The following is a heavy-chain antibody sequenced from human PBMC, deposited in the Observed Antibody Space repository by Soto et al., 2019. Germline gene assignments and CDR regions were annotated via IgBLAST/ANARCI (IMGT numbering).Heavy chain of an antibody. CDR1: GYKFTTFW. D-gene: IGHD2-15*01. J-gene: IGHJ3*01. CDR2: IDPTDSFT. CDR3: ARPASGGSRDAFDV. V-gene: IGHV5-10-1*03. Sequence: EVQLEQSAAEVKKPGEPLKISCKASGYKFTTFWLNWVRQTPGKGLEWLGRIDPTDSFTNYSPTFEGHVTISVDRSISTAYLQWNSLQASDTAIYYCARPASGGSRDAFDVWGQGTTVTVS.